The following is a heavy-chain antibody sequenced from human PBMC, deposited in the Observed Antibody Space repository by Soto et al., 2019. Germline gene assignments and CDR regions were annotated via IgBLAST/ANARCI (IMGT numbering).Heavy chain of an antibody. CDR3: ARHVLGLSYDFWSGARKHAFDI. CDR2: IYYSGST. CDR1: GGSISSSSYY. V-gene: IGHV4-39*01. D-gene: IGHD3-3*01. J-gene: IGHJ3*02. Sequence: SETLSLTCTVSGGSISSSSYYWGWIRQPPGKGLEWIGSIYYSGSTYYNPSIKSRVTISVDTSKNQFSLKLSSVTAADTAVCYCARHVLGLSYDFWSGARKHAFDIWGQGTMVTVSS.